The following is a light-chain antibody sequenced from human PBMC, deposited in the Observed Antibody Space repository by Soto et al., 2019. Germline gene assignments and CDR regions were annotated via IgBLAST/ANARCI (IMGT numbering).Light chain of an antibody. CDR1: QSVSSS. V-gene: IGKV3-11*01. CDR3: QQRKSWPIT. CDR2: DAS. J-gene: IGKJ4*01. Sequence: EIVLTQSPATLSLSPGERATLSCRASQSVSSSLVWYQQKPGQAPRLLLYDASNRATGIPARFSGSGSGTDFTLTISSLEPEDFAVYYCQQRKSWPITFGGGTKVEVK.